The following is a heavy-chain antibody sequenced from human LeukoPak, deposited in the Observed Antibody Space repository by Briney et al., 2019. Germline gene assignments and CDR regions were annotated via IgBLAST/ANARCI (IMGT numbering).Heavy chain of an antibody. D-gene: IGHD1-14*01. CDR1: GFTFSSYS. CDR2: ISSSSSTI. CDR3: ARVSNMTPGT. J-gene: IGHJ5*02. Sequence: GGSLRLSCAASGFTFSSYSMNWVRQAPGKGLEWVSYISSSSSTIYYADSVKGRFTISRDNAKNSLYLQMNSRRAEDTAVYYCARVSNMTPGTWGQGTLVTVSS. V-gene: IGHV3-48*04.